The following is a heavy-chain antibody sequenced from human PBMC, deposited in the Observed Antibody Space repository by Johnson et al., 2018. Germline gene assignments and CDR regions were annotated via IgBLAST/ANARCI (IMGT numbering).Heavy chain of an antibody. CDR3: VTDPHHGSGNGGGGLDI. V-gene: IGHV3-72*01. CDR2: SRSKAKSYTT. J-gene: IGHJ3*02. Sequence: VQLVQSGGGLVQPGGSLRLSCAASGFIFSDHYMDWVRQAPGKGLEGVGRSRSKAKSYTTEYAASVKGRFTVSRDDSKHTLYLQMTSLKTEDTDVYNCVTDPHHGSGNGGGGLDIWGQGTTVTVSS. D-gene: IGHD3-10*01. CDR1: GFIFSDHY.